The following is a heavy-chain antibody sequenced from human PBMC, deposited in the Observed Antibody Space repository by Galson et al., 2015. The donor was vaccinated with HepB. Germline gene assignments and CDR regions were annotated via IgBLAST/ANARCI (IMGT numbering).Heavy chain of an antibody. CDR1: GDSVSSNSAA. CDR3: ASWPRDYYDSSGYYPEAFDI. Sequence: CAISGDSVSSNSAAWNWIRQSPSRGLEWLGRTYYRSKWYNDYAVSVKSRITINPDTSKNQFSLKLSSVTAADTAVYYCASWPRDYYDSSGYYPEAFDIWGQGTMVTVPS. V-gene: IGHV6-1*01. J-gene: IGHJ3*02. D-gene: IGHD3-22*01. CDR2: TYYRSKWYN.